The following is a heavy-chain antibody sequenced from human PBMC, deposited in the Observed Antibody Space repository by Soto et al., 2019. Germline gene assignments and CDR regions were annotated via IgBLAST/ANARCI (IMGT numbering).Heavy chain of an antibody. CDR1: GYTFTGYY. Sequence: VASVKVSCKASGYTFTGYYMHWVRQAPGQGLEWMGWINPNSGGTNYAQKFQGWVTMTRDTSISTAYMELSRLRSDDTAVYYCARRSSGWPYYFDYWGQGTLVTVSS. V-gene: IGHV1-2*04. D-gene: IGHD6-19*01. CDR3: ARRSSGWPYYFDY. CDR2: INPNSGGT. J-gene: IGHJ4*02.